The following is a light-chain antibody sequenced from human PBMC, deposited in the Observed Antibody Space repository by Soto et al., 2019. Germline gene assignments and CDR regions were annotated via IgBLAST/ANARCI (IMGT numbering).Light chain of an antibody. CDR2: EVN. J-gene: IGLJ1*01. V-gene: IGLV2-14*01. CDR3: SSYSNTITFDV. Sequence: QSALTQPASVSGSPGQSITISCTGTSSDVGGYDYVSWYQQHPGKAPKLLISEVNHRPSGVSSRFSGSKSGSTASLTISGLQAEDEADYYCSSYSNTITFDVFGTGTKFTVL. CDR1: SSDVGGYDY.